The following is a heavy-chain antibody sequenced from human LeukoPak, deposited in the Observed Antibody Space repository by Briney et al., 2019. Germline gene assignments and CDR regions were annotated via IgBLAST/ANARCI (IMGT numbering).Heavy chain of an antibody. D-gene: IGHD1-26*01. J-gene: IGHJ4*02. Sequence: GGSLRLSCAASGFTFSDYYMSWVRQAPGKGLEWVSYISSSGSTIYYADSVKGRFTISRDNAKNSLYLQMNSLRAEDTAVYYCASTYSGSYLIDYWGQGTLVTVSS. CDR2: ISSSGSTI. V-gene: IGHV3-11*04. CDR3: ASTYSGSYLIDY. CDR1: GFTFSDYY.